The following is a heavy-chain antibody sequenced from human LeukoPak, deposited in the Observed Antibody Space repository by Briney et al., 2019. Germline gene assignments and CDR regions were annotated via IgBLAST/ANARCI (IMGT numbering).Heavy chain of an antibody. Sequence: SETLSLTCAVYGGSFSEHYWSWIRQPPGKRLEWIGEVNHSGRTNYNPSLKSRVTISADRSQNQFSLKLSSVTAADTAVYYCARGLGLRVMTTVTTFDYWGQGTLVTVSS. J-gene: IGHJ4*02. D-gene: IGHD4-17*01. V-gene: IGHV4-34*01. CDR2: VNHSGRT. CDR1: GGSFSEHY. CDR3: ARGLGLRVMTTVTTFDY.